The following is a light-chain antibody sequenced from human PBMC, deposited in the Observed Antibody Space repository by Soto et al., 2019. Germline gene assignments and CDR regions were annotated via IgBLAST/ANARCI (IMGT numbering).Light chain of an antibody. CDR1: QSVSSK. CDR2: GIS. Sequence: EIVMTQSPATLSVSPGERATLSCRASQSVSSKLAWYQQKPGQAPRLLMSGISKRATGIPDRVSGSGSGTDFTLTISRLEPEDFATYYCQQLNSYPITFGQGTRLEIK. V-gene: IGKV3D-15*01. J-gene: IGKJ5*01. CDR3: QQLNSYPIT.